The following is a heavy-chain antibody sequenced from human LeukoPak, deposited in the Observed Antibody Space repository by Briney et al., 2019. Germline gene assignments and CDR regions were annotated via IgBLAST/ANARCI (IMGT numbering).Heavy chain of an antibody. CDR3: AKNSWEHDAFDI. CDR2: ISGSGGST. D-gene: IGHD1-26*01. J-gene: IGHJ3*02. Sequence: GASLRLSCAASGFTLSSYAMSWVRQAPGKGLEWVSAISGSGGSTYYADSVKGRFTISRDNSKNTLYLQMNSLRAEDTAVYYCAKNSWEHDAFDIWGQGTMVTVSS. CDR1: GFTLSSYA. V-gene: IGHV3-23*01.